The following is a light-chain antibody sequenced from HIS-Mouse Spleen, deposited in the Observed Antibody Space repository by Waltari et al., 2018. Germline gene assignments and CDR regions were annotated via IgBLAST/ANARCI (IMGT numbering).Light chain of an antibody. Sequence: QSALTQPASVSGSPGQSITISCTGTSSDVGSYNLVSWYQQHPGKAPNLLIYEASKRPSGVSNRFSGSKSGNTASLTISGLQAEDEADYYCCSYAGSSTWVFGGGTKLTVL. CDR3: CSYAGSSTWV. V-gene: IGLV2-23*01. J-gene: IGLJ3*02. CDR1: SSDVGSYNL. CDR2: EAS.